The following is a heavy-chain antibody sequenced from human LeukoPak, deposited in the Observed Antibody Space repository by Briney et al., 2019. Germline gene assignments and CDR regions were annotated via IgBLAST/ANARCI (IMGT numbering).Heavy chain of an antibody. Sequence: NPSETLSLTCAVYGGSFSGYYWSWIRQPPGKGLEWIGEINHSGSTNYNPSLKSRVTISVDTSKNQFSLKLSSVTAADTAVYYCARAPAAAPQIFDYWGQGTLVTVSS. CDR2: INHSGST. CDR3: ARAPAAAPQIFDY. J-gene: IGHJ4*02. V-gene: IGHV4-34*01. D-gene: IGHD6-13*01. CDR1: GGSFSGYY.